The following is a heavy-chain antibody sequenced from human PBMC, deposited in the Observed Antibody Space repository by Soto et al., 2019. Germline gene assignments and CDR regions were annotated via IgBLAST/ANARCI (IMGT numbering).Heavy chain of an antibody. CDR1: GYTFTSYY. J-gene: IGHJ6*02. CDR3: ARDLRVLDYGGNSWYYGMDV. CDR2: INPSGGST. D-gene: IGHD4-17*01. V-gene: IGHV1-46*01. Sequence: ASVKVSCKASGYTFTSYYMHRVRQAPGQGLEWMGIINPSGGSTSYAQKFQGRVTMTRDTSTSTVYMELSSLRSEDTAVYYCARDLRVLDYGGNSWYYGMDVWGQGTTVTVSS.